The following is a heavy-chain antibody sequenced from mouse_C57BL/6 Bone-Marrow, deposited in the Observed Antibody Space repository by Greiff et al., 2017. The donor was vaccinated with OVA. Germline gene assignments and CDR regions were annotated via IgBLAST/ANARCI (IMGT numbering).Heavy chain of an antibody. D-gene: IGHD1-1*01. Sequence: EVQLKQSGAELVRPGASVKLSCTASGFNIKDDYMHWVKQRPEQGLEWIGWIDPENGDTEYASKFQGKATITADTSSNTAYLQLSSLTSEDTAVYYCTRVAKNDYWGQGTTLTVSS. V-gene: IGHV14-4*01. CDR1: GFNIKDDY. J-gene: IGHJ2*01. CDR2: IDPENGDT. CDR3: TRVAKNDY.